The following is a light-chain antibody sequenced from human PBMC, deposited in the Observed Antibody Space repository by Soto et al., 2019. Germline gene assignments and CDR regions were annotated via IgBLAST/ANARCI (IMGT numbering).Light chain of an antibody. V-gene: IGKV3-20*01. J-gene: IGKJ3*01. CDR1: QSINSNY. Sequence: EIVLTQSPGTLSLSPGERATLSCRASQSINSNYLAWYQQKPGQAPRLLMYGASSRATGIPDRFSGSGSGTDFTLTISRVEPEDFAVYYCQQYGSSPLFGPGTKVDIK. CDR3: QQYGSSPL. CDR2: GAS.